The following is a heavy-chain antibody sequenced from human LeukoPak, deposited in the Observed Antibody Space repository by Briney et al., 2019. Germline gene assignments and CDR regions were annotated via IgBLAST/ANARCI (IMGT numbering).Heavy chain of an antibody. CDR2: INHSGST. D-gene: IGHD1-1*01. CDR3: ARVTGYYYMDV. J-gene: IGHJ6*03. CDR1: GGSFSGYY. V-gene: IGHV4-34*01. Sequence: PSETLSLTCAVYGGSFSGYYWSWIRQPPGKGLEWIGEINHSGSTNYNPSLKSRVTISVDTSKNQFSLKLSSVTAADTAVYYCARVTGYYYMDVWGKGTTVTVSS.